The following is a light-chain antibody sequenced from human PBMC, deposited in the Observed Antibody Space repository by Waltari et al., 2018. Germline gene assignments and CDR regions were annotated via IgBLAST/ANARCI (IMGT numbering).Light chain of an antibody. Sequence: DIQMTQSPSSLSASVGDRVNITCRASESIINYLNWYQQKPGKAPKLLIYAAVSLQSGVPSGFSGSGSGTDFTLTNSSLQVEDFATYYCQQSYNTPYTFGQGTKLDIK. V-gene: IGKV1-39*01. CDR1: ESIINY. J-gene: IGKJ2*01. CDR3: QQSYNTPYT. CDR2: AAV.